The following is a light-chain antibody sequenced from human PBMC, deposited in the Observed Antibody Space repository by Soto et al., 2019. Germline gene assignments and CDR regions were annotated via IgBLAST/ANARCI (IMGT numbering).Light chain of an antibody. CDR2: GAS. CDR3: QQYGSLTWT. CDR1: QSVSSSY. Sequence: EIVLTQSPGTLSLSPGERATLSCRASQSVSSSYLAWYQQKPGQAPRLLIYGASSMATGIPDRFIGSGSGTDFTLTISRLDPEDFEVYYCQQYGSLTWTFGQGTKVEIK. V-gene: IGKV3-20*01. J-gene: IGKJ1*01.